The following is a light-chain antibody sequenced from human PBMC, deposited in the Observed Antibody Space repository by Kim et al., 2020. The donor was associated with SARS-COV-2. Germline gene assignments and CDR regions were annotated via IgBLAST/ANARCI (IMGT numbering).Light chain of an antibody. CDR1: SLRSYY. J-gene: IGLJ2*01. CDR2: GLN. Sequence: SSELTQDSAVSVALGQTVRITCQGDSLRSYYATWYQQRPRQAPVLVIYGLNNRPSGISDRFSGSSSGNTASLTISGAQAEDVADFYCQSRDSGGNVLLGGGTQLTVL. CDR3: QSRDSGGNVL. V-gene: IGLV3-19*01.